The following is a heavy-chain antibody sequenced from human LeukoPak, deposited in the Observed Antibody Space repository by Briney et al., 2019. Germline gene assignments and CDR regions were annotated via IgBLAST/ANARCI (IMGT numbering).Heavy chain of an antibody. Sequence: GGSLRLSCAASGFTFSAYWMSWVRQPPGKGLEWVANIKRDGSEKYYVDSVEGRFTISRDNAKNSLYLQMNSLRAEDTAVYYCARDLGSSNSYYNWFDPWGQGTLVTVSS. CDR2: IKRDGSEK. D-gene: IGHD1-26*01. CDR3: ARDLGSSNSYYNWFDP. V-gene: IGHV3-7*01. J-gene: IGHJ5*02. CDR1: GFTFSAYW.